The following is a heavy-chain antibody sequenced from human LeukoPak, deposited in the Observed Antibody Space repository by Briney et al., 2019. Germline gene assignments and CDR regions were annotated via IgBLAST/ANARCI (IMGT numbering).Heavy chain of an antibody. D-gene: IGHD3-10*01. Sequence: ASVKVSCKASGDSFGTYGITWVRQALGQGLEWMGGFNPIFGSAQYALKFQGRVTITMDVSAGTVYMELSSLRSEDTTIYYCARDFGSGVFDPWGQGTLVTVSS. CDR2: FNPIFGSA. CDR3: ARDFGSGVFDP. V-gene: IGHV1-69*05. J-gene: IGHJ5*02. CDR1: GDSFGTYG.